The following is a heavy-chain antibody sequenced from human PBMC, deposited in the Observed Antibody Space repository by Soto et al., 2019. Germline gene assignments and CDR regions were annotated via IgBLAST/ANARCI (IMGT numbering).Heavy chain of an antibody. J-gene: IGHJ6*03. CDR3: ARARGSGYCSSTSCYAPYSSSSSYYYYYMDV. V-gene: IGHV3-64*01. CDR2: ISSNGGST. D-gene: IGHD2-2*03. CDR1: GFTFSSYA. Sequence: GGSLSLSCAASGFTFSSYAMHWVRQAPGKGLEYVSAISSNGGSTYYANSVKGRFTISRDNSKNTLYLQMGSLRAEDMAVYYCARARGSGYCSSTSCYAPYSSSSSYYYYYMDVWGKGTTVTVSS.